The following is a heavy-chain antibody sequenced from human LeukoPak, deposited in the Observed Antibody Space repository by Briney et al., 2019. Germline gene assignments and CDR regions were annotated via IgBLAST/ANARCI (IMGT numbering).Heavy chain of an antibody. Sequence: GGSLRLSCVASGFTFSSYYMQWVRQDPRKGLVWVSRISGDGTNINYADSVRGRFTISRDNAKNTVYLQMNTLRVEDTAVYYCTRDLLDYDVSTGLHHYYMDVGGQGTTVTVSS. D-gene: IGHD3-9*01. CDR3: TRDLLDYDVSTGLHHYYMDV. CDR1: GFTFSSYY. V-gene: IGHV3-74*01. J-gene: IGHJ6*02. CDR2: ISGDGTNI.